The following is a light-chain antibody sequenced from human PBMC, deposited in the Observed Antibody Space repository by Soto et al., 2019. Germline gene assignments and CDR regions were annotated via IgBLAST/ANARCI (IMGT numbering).Light chain of an antibody. CDR2: VAS. V-gene: IGKV1-5*01. Sequence: DIQMTQSPSTLSASVGDRVTITCRASQGISKWLAWYQQKPGKAPKLLIYVASSIESGAPSRFSGSGSGTEFTLTISSLQPDDFATYFCQQYNSYDMWSFGQGTKVDLK. CDR1: QGISKW. CDR3: QQYNSYDMWS. J-gene: IGKJ1*01.